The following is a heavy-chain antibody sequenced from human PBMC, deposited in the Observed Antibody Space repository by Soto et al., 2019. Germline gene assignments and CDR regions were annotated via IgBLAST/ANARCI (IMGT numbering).Heavy chain of an antibody. CDR2: VSNRNGVT. Sequence: QVQLVQSGGEVKKPGASVKVSCKPSGYTFSNYDFSWVRQAPGQGLEWMGWVSNRNGVTNYAEKFRDRVTMTTDRSTNTVYMELRGLRSDDTAVYFCARERLNTGWYGFDHWGQGTQVTVSS. D-gene: IGHD2-8*02. V-gene: IGHV1-18*04. CDR1: GYTFSNYD. CDR3: ARERLNTGWYGFDH. J-gene: IGHJ4*02.